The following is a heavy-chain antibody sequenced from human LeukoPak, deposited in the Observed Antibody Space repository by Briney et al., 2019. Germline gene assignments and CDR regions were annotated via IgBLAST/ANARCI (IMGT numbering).Heavy chain of an antibody. J-gene: IGHJ4*02. CDR2: INSDGSST. D-gene: IGHD6-13*01. CDR3: ARAAAGTEFDY. V-gene: IGHV3-74*01. CDR1: GFTFSSYW. Sequence: GSLRLSCAASGFTFSSYWMHWVRQAPGKGLVWVSRINSDGSSTSYADSVKGRFTISRDNAKNTLYLQMNSLRAEDTAAYYCARAAAGTEFDYWGQGTLVTVSS.